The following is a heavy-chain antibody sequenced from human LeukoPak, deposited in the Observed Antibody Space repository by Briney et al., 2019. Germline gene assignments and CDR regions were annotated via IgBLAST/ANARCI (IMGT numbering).Heavy chain of an antibody. CDR1: GGSISSYY. V-gene: IGHV4-59*01. J-gene: IGHJ5*02. CDR2: IYYSGST. D-gene: IGHD1-26*01. CDR3: AREGGSYGQNWFDP. Sequence: SETLSLTCTVSGGSISSYYWSWIRQPPGKGLEWIGYIYYSGSTNYNPSLKSRVTISVDTSKNQFSLKLSSVTAADTAVYYCAREGGSYGQNWFDPWGQGTLVTVSS.